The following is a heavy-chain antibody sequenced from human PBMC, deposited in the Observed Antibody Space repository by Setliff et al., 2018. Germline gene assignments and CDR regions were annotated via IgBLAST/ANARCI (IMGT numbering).Heavy chain of an antibody. D-gene: IGHD3-10*01. Sequence: ASVKVSCKASGYTFTSYYMHWVRQAPGQGLEWMGIINPSGGSTSYAQKFQGRVTMTRNTSISTAYMELSSLRAEDTAVYYCARDHVYGSQYYYYYYGMDVWGQGTTVTVSS. CDR3: ARDHVYGSQYYYYYYGMDV. CDR2: INPSGGST. V-gene: IGHV1-46*01. CDR1: GYTFTSYY. J-gene: IGHJ6*02.